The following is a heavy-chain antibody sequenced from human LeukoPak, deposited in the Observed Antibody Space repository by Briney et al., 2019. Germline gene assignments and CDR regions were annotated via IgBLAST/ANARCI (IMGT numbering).Heavy chain of an antibody. CDR2: IYHSGST. D-gene: IGHD3-3*01. J-gene: IGHJ4*02. CDR3: ARAPLGFLEWLLYGFDY. CDR1: GYSISSGYY. Sequence: SETLSLTCTVSGYSISSGYYWGWIRQPPGKGLEWIGSIYHSGSTYYNPSLKSRVTISVDTSKNQFSLKLSSVTAADTAVYYCARAPLGFLEWLLYGFDYWGQGTLVTVSS. V-gene: IGHV4-38-2*02.